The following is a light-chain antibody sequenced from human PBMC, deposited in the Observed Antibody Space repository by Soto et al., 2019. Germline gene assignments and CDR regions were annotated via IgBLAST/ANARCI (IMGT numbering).Light chain of an antibody. CDR2: VNS. CDR1: QSLLHSNGYNY. J-gene: IGKJ2*01. Sequence: DIVMTQSPLSLAVSPGEPASISCRSSQSLLHSNGYNYLDWYVQKPGQSPQLLIYVNSNRASGVPDRFSGSGSGTDFTLKISRVEAEDVGVYYCMQATQPPYTFGQGTKVQIK. V-gene: IGKV2-28*01. CDR3: MQATQPPYT.